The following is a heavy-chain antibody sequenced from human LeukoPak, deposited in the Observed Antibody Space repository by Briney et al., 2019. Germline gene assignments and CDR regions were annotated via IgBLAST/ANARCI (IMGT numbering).Heavy chain of an antibody. CDR3: AKVSPTWRYFDY. CDR2: ISGSGGST. J-gene: IGHJ4*02. V-gene: IGHV3-23*01. Sequence: PGGSLRLSCAASGFTFSSYAMSWVRQAPGKGLEWVSAISGSGGSTYYADSVKGRFTISRDNSRNALYLQMNSLRAEDTALYYCAKVSPTWRYFDYWGQGTLVTVSS. CDR1: GFTFSSYA.